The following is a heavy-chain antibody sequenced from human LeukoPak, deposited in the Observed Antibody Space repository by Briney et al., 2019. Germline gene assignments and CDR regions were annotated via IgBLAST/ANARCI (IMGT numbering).Heavy chain of an antibody. Sequence: SVNVSCKASVGTFSSYAISWVRQAPGQGLEWMGGIIPTFGTANYAQKFRGRVTITADESTSTAYMELSSLRSEDTAVYYCARDQVVVRAAITHKPYYYGMDVWGQGTTVTVSS. J-gene: IGHJ6*02. CDR3: ARDQVVVRAAITHKPYYYGMDV. CDR2: IIPTFGTA. CDR1: VGTFSSYA. V-gene: IGHV1-69*13. D-gene: IGHD2-2*02.